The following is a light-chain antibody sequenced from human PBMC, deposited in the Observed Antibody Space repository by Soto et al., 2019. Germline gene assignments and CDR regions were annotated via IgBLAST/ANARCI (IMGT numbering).Light chain of an antibody. CDR3: AAWDDRLSGLV. Sequence: QSVLTQPPSASGTPGQRVTISCSGSSSNIGSNYVYWYHQLPGTAPKLVIYRNNQRPSGVPDRISGSKSGTSASLAISGLRSEDEADYCCAAWDDRLSGLVFGRGTKLTVL. J-gene: IGLJ2*01. CDR1: SSNIGSNY. CDR2: RNN. V-gene: IGLV1-47*01.